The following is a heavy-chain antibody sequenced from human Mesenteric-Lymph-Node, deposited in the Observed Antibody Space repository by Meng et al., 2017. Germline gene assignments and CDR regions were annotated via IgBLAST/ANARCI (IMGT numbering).Heavy chain of an antibody. Sequence: QWLLVQSGGGFGQAGGSLLSSCVASGFTFSNYCLTWSRQPPGQGLEWIASISPTGVSLYYAYYVKGRFSISRDNAKRSLSLQMNSLRVEDTAVYYCARDHGFLNWFDPWGQGTLVTVSS. D-gene: IGHD2/OR15-2a*01. CDR3: ARDHGFLNWFDP. V-gene: IGHV3-11*04. CDR2: ISPTGVSL. CDR1: GFTFSNYC. J-gene: IGHJ5*02.